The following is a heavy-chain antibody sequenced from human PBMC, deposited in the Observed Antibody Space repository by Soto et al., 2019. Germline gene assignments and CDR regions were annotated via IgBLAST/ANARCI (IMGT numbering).Heavy chain of an antibody. J-gene: IGHJ4*02. CDR1: GFTFSSYW. CDR3: ARDGGGNSYCFDH. CDR2: IKQDGSEK. D-gene: IGHD2-21*02. Sequence: EVQLVESGGGLVQPGGSLRLSCAASGFTFSSYWMTWVRQAPGKGLEWVANIKQDGSEKYYVDSVKGRFTISRDNAKNSLYLQMNSLRAEDTAVYYCARDGGGNSYCFDHWGQGTLVTVSS. V-gene: IGHV3-7*01.